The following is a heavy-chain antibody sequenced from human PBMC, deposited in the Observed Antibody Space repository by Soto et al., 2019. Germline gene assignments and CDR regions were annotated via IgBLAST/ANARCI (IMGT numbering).Heavy chain of an antibody. Sequence: EGSLRLSCADYGFSFSTYERSWVRQGPGKGVEWVSDISGSGSSTYYADSGKGRFTIARDIYKNRRWWQRNSRRGEDTGQNYDAKDYTVGARYDQFDSWGQGTLVTVSS. V-gene: IGHV3-23*01. CDR1: GFSFSTYE. D-gene: IGHD3-3*01. CDR3: AKDYTVGARYDQFDS. CDR2: ISGSGSST. J-gene: IGHJ4*02.